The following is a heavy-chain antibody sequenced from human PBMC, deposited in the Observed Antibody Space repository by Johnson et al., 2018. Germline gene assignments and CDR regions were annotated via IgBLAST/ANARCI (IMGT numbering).Heavy chain of an antibody. CDR1: GGSISSSSYY. CDR3: ARDFSLPDLAVGYYMDV. D-gene: IGHD1-14*01. V-gene: IGHV4-39*07. J-gene: IGHJ6*03. CDR2: LYYSGST. Sequence: QVQLQESGPGLVKPSETLSLTCTVSGGSISSSSYYWGWIRQPPGKGLEWIGSLYYSGSTYYNPSLKSRVTISVDTSKNQFSLKLSSVTAAGTAVYYCARDFSLPDLAVGYYMDVGGKGTTVTVSS.